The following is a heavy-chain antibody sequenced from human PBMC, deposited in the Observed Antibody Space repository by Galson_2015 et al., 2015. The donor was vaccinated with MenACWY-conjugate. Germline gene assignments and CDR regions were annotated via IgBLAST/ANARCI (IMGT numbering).Heavy chain of an antibody. CDR3: ARDRSYSLDV. V-gene: IGHV3-74*01. D-gene: IGHD3-16*02. J-gene: IGHJ6*02. CDR1: GFTFSSSW. Sequence: SLRLSCAASGFTFSSSWMHWVRQAPGKGLVWVSYINSDGSTTTCADYVNGRFIISRDNAKNTLYLQMNSLRAEDTAVYYCARDRSYSLDVWGQGTTVTVSS. CDR2: INSDGSTT.